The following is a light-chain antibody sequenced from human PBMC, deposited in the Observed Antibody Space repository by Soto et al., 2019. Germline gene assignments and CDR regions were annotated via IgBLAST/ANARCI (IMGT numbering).Light chain of an antibody. V-gene: IGKV3D-15*01. Sequence: EIVLTQSPATLSLSPGERATLSCRASQSVNSYLAWYQQKPGQAPRLLIYGVHSRATGIPDRFSGSGSGTEFTLTISSLQSEDFAVYYCQQYNNWPRTFGQGTKVDIK. CDR1: QSVNSY. CDR2: GVH. CDR3: QQYNNWPRT. J-gene: IGKJ1*01.